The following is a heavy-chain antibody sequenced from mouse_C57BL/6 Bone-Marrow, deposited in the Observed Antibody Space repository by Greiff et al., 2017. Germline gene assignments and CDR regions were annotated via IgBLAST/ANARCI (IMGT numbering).Heavy chain of an antibody. CDR3: TSPRDY. V-gene: IGHV1-15*01. J-gene: IGHJ4*01. CDR2: IDPETGGT. Sequence: QVQLKESGAELVRPGASVTLSCKASGYTFTDYEMHWVKQTPVHGLEWIGAIDPETGGTAYNQKFKGKAILTADKSSSTASMELRSLTSEDSAVYYCTSPRDYWGQGTSVTVSS. CDR1: GYTFTDYE.